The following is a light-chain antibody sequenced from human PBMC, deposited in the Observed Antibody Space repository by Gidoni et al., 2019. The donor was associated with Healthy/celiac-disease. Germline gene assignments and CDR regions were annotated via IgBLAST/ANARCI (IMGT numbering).Light chain of an antibody. Sequence: QSVLTQPPSASGTPGQRVTISCSGSSSNLGSNTVNGYQQLPGTAPKLLIYSNNQRPSGVPDRFSGSKSGTSASLAISGLQSEDEADYYCAAWDDSLNGLWVFGGGTKLTVL. CDR2: SNN. CDR1: SSNLGSNT. V-gene: IGLV1-44*01. CDR3: AAWDDSLNGLWV. J-gene: IGLJ3*02.